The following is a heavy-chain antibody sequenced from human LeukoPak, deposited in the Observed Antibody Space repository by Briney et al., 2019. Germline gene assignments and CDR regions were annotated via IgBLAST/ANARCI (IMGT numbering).Heavy chain of an antibody. CDR2: INHSGST. Sequence: SETLSLTCAVYGGSFSGYYWSWIRQPPGKGLEWIGEINHSGSTNYNPSLKSRVTISVDTSKNQFSLKLSSVTAADTAVYYCARGRWPIYYFDYWGQGTLVTVSS. CDR1: GGSFSGYY. J-gene: IGHJ4*02. V-gene: IGHV4-34*01. D-gene: IGHD4-23*01. CDR3: ARGRWPIYYFDY.